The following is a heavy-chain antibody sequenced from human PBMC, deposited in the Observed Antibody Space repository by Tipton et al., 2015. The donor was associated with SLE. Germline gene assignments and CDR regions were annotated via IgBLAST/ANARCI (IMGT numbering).Heavy chain of an antibody. Sequence: TLSLTCAVSGYSISSGYYWGWIRQPPGKGLEWIGSIYHSGSTYYNPSLKSRVTISGDTSKNQFSLKLSSVTAADTAVYYCARDGARSDYVRWFDPWGQGTLVTVSS. CDR2: IYHSGST. CDR1: GYSISSGYY. J-gene: IGHJ5*02. CDR3: ARDGARSDYVRWFDP. D-gene: IGHD4-17*01. V-gene: IGHV4-38-2*02.